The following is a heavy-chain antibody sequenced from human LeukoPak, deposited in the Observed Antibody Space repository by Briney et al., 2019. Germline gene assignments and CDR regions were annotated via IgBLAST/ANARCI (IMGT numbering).Heavy chain of an antibody. CDR3: AKDRVGYCSGGSCYSEADWFDP. V-gene: IGHV3-30*18. J-gene: IGHJ5*02. CDR1: GFTFSSYG. CDR2: IWDHLIHK. Sequence: PGMSVRLSCAASGFTFSSYGMHWVRQAPGKGLEWVAVIWDHLIHKYYADSVKGRITISRDNSKNTLYLQMNSLRAEDTAVYYCAKDRVGYCSGGSCYSEADWFDPWGQGTLIIGS. D-gene: IGHD2-15*01.